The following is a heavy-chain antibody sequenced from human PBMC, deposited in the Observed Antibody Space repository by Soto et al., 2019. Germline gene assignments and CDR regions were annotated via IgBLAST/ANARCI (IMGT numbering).Heavy chain of an antibody. J-gene: IGHJ5*02. CDR2: INHSGST. CDR1: GGSFSGYY. Sequence: SETLSLTCAVYGGSFSGYYWSWIRQPPGKGLEWIGEINHSGSTNYNPSLKSRVTISVDTSKNQFSLKLSSVTAADTAVYYCAREGVGYYYGSGSPAWFDPWGQGTLVTVSS. CDR3: AREGVGYYYGSGSPAWFDP. D-gene: IGHD3-10*01. V-gene: IGHV4-34*01.